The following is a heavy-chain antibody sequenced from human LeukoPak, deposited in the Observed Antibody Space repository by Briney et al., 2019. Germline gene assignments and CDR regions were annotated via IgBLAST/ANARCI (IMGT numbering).Heavy chain of an antibody. CDR3: ARDNYDSSGYYLGNY. Sequence: SETLSLTCTVSGGSISSYYWSWIRQPAGKGLEWIGRIYTSGSTNYNPSPKSRVTMSVDTSKNQFSLKLSSVTAADTAVYYCARDNYDSSGYYLGNYWGQGTLVTVSS. J-gene: IGHJ4*02. CDR1: GGSISSYY. D-gene: IGHD3-22*01. V-gene: IGHV4-4*07. CDR2: IYTSGST.